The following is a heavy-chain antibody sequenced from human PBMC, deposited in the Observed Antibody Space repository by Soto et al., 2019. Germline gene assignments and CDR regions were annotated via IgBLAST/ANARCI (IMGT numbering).Heavy chain of an antibody. CDR2: IKEDGSDT. CDR1: GFTFRSYW. J-gene: IGHJ3*02. Sequence: EVQLVESGGGVVQPGGSLRLSCAASGFTFRSYWMTWVRQAPGKGLEWVANIKEDGSDTYYVDSVKGRFTISRDNAKNSLYLQMNSMRAEDTAVYYCARPLGWRDAFDIWGQGTMVIVSS. V-gene: IGHV3-7*01. CDR3: ARPLGWRDAFDI. D-gene: IGHD6-19*01.